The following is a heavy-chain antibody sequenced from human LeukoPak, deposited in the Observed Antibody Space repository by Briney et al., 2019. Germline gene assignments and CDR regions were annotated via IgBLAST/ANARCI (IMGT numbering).Heavy chain of an antibody. CDR3: AEDRASESYSPGDYFDY. V-gene: IGHV3-48*03. D-gene: IGHD1-26*01. J-gene: IGHJ4*02. CDR1: GFTFSSYE. Sequence: GGSLRLSCAASGFTFSSYEMNWVRQAPGKGLEWVSYINSAGSAIYYADSVKGRFTVSRDNAKNSLYLQMSSLRADDTAVYYCAEDRASESYSPGDYFDYWGQGTLVTVSS. CDR2: INSAGSAI.